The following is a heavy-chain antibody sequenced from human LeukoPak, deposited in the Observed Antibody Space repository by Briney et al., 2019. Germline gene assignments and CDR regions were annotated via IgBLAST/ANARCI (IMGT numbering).Heavy chain of an antibody. CDR1: GGAIISYY. J-gene: IGHJ6*03. CDR2: IYPTGNT. D-gene: IGHD3-22*01. Sequence: PPETLSLTCSVSGGAIISYYWSWIRQPAGKGPEWIGRIYPTGNTDYNPSLKTRVTMSTDLSKKQFSLRLRSVTAADTAVYYCARLKFYDSTGYSPGYYMDVWGKGTAVTASS. CDR3: ARLKFYDSTGYSPGYYMDV. V-gene: IGHV4-4*07.